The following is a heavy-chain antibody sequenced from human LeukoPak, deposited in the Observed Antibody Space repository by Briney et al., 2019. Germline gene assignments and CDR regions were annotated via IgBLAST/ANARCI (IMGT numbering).Heavy chain of an antibody. D-gene: IGHD6-19*01. V-gene: IGHV3-23*01. CDR2: ISGSGGST. Sequence: PGGSPRLACAASALTFSSYGMGWVRQAPGKGLEWVSAISGSGGSTYYADSVKGRFTISRDNSKNTLYLQMNSLRAEDTAVYYCAKDHWSIAVAGTPGDYWGQGTLVTVSS. CDR1: ALTFSSYG. J-gene: IGHJ4*02. CDR3: AKDHWSIAVAGTPGDY.